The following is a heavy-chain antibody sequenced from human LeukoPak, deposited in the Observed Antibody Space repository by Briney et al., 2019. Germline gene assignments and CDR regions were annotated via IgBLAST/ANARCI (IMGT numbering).Heavy chain of an antibody. CDR3: ARDLRSYSYGSFDY. D-gene: IGHD5-18*01. Sequence: GGSLRLSCAASGFTFSSHMMHWVRQAPAKGLEWVAVISYDGSNKYYADSVKGRFTISRDNSKNTLYLQMNSLRAEDTAVYYCARDLRSYSYGSFDYWGQGTLVTVSS. V-gene: IGHV3-30-3*01. CDR1: GFTFSSHM. CDR2: ISYDGSNK. J-gene: IGHJ4*02.